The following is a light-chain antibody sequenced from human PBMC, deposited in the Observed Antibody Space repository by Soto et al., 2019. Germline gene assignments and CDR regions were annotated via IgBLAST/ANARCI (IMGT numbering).Light chain of an antibody. V-gene: IGKV3-15*01. CDR2: RAS. Sequence: IVMTQSPATLSVSPGERATLSCRASQNTYSNVAWYQQRPGQAPRLLIYRASTRATGIPARFSGSGSGTEFTLTISSLQSEDFTVYSRLQYHNLWAFGQGTKVDNK. J-gene: IGKJ1*01. CDR3: LQYHNLWA. CDR1: QNTYSN.